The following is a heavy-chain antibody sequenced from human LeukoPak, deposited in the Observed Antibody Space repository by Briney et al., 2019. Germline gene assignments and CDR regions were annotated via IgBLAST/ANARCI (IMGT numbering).Heavy chain of an antibody. J-gene: IGHJ4*02. V-gene: IGHV3-11*01. CDR1: GFTFSDYY. CDR2: MSISGSTI. CDR3: ARDGDSISLTSFDY. Sequence: TGRSLRLSCAAAGFTFSDYYMSWIRQAPGKGREWGSYMSISGSTIYYADSVKGRFTISRDNAKNSLYLKMNSLRAEDTAVYYCARDGDSISLTSFDYWGQGTLVTVSS. D-gene: IGHD4-17*01.